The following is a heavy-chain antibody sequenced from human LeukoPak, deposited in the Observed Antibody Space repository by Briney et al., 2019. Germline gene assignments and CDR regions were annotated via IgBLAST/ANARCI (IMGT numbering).Heavy chain of an antibody. Sequence: GASVKLSCKAFGYTFTGYWMHWVRQAPGQGLEWMGWINPNSGGTNYAQKFQGRVTMTRDTSISTAYMELSRLRSDDTAVYYCARVQKILWFGDPGAFDIWGQGTMVTVSS. CDR2: INPNSGGT. J-gene: IGHJ3*02. CDR3: ARVQKILWFGDPGAFDI. CDR1: GYTFTGYW. D-gene: IGHD3-10*01. V-gene: IGHV1-2*02.